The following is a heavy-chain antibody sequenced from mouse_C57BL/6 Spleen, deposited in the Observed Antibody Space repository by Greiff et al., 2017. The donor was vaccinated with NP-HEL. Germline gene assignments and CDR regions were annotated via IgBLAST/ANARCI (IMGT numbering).Heavy chain of an antibody. D-gene: IGHD2-3*01. CDR3: AGDGYFPFKFAY. CDR2: IHPSDSDT. Sequence: QVQLQQPGAELVKPGASVKVSCKASGYTFTSYWMHWVKQRPGQGLEWIGRIHPSDSDTNYTQKLKGKATLTVDKSSSPAYMQLSSLTSEDSAVYYCAGDGYFPFKFAYWGQGTLVTVSA. V-gene: IGHV1-74*01. CDR1: GYTFTSYW. J-gene: IGHJ3*01.